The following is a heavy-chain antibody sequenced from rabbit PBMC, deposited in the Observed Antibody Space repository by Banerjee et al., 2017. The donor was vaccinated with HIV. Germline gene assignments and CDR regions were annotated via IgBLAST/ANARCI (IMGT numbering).Heavy chain of an antibody. CDR2: IAAGSSGNT. V-gene: IGHV1S45*01. Sequence: QEQLEESGGGLVKPGASLTLTCTASGFSFSSSYWICWVRQAPGKGLEWIACIAAGSSGNTVYASWAKGRFTISKTSSTTVTLQMTSLTAADTATYFCARNFDLWGPGTLVTVS. CDR1: GFSFSSSYW. CDR3: ARNFDL. J-gene: IGHJ4*01.